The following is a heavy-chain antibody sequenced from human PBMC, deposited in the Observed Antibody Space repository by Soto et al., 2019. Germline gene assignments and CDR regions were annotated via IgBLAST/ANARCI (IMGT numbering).Heavy chain of an antibody. Sequence: SETLSLTCTVSGGSISSGGYYWSWIRQHPGKGMEWIGYIYYSGSTYYNPFLKSRVTISVDTSKNQFSLKLSSVTAADTAVYYCARDRYGSGSYYEPYYYYMDVWGKGTTVTVSS. CDR2: IYYSGST. CDR1: GGSISSGGYY. J-gene: IGHJ6*03. D-gene: IGHD3-10*01. CDR3: ARDRYGSGSYYEPYYYYMDV. V-gene: IGHV4-31*03.